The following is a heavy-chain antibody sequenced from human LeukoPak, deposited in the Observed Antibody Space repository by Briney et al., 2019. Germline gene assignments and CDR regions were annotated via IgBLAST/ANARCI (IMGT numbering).Heavy chain of an antibody. D-gene: IGHD6-19*01. J-gene: IGHJ4*02. CDR2: IYTSGST. V-gene: IGHV4-4*07. Sequence: SETLSLTCTVSGGSISSYYWSWIRQPAGKGLEWIGRIYTSGSTNYNPSLKSRVTMSVDTSKNQFSLKLSSVTAADTAVYYCARDVRRGESAIAVAGKFDYWGQGTLVTVSS. CDR3: ARDVRRGESAIAVAGKFDY. CDR1: GGSISSYY.